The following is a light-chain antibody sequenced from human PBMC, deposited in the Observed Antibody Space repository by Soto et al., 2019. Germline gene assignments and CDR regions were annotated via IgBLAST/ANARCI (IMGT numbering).Light chain of an antibody. Sequence: VLTQPPSASGTPGQRVTMSCSGSSSNIGSNYVYWYQQLPGTAPKLLIYKNNQRPSGVPDRFSGSKSGTSASLAIGGLRSEDEADYYCAAWDDSPSGYVFGTGTKVTVL. J-gene: IGLJ1*01. V-gene: IGLV1-47*01. CDR3: AAWDDSPSGYV. CDR1: SSNIGSNY. CDR2: KNN.